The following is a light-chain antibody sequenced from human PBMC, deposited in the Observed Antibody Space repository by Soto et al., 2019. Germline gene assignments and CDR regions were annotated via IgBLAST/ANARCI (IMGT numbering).Light chain of an antibody. CDR1: QSVRTK. J-gene: IGKJ5*01. CDR3: QQYNSWPPIT. CDR2: GAS. Sequence: EIGMTQSPATVSVSPGEGTTLSCRASQSVRTKLAWYQQKAGQAPRLLIYGASTRATGVPDRFSGSGSGTEFTLTISSLQSEDFAVYYCQQYNSWPPITFGQGTRLEIK. V-gene: IGKV3-15*01.